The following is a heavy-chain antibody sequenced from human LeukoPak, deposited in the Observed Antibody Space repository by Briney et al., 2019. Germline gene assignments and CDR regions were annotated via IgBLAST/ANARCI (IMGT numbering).Heavy chain of an antibody. V-gene: IGHV1-69*05. Sequence: SVKVSCKASGGTFSSYAISWVRQAPGQGLEWMGGIIPIFGTANYAQKFQGRITITTDESTSTAYMELSSLRSEDTAVYYCARAITEYVSSPLDYWGQGTLVTASS. CDR2: IIPIFGTA. D-gene: IGHD6-6*01. CDR3: ARAITEYVSSPLDY. CDR1: GGTFSSYA. J-gene: IGHJ4*02.